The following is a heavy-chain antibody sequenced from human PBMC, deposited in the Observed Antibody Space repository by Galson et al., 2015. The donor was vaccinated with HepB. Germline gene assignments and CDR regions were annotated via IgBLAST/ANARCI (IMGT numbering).Heavy chain of an antibody. Sequence: SLRLSCAASGFTVSGSYMSWVRQAPGKGLEWVSVVYSGGGTDYADSVKGRFNISRGNSKNTLYLQMNNLRADDTALYFCARGKTGQDWGQGALVTVSS. V-gene: IGHV3-66*01. CDR3: ARGKTGQD. CDR2: VYSGGGT. D-gene: IGHD3-9*01. J-gene: IGHJ4*02. CDR1: GFTVSGSY.